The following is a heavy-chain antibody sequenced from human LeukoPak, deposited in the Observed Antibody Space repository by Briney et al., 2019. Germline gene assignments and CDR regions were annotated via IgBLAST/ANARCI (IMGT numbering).Heavy chain of an antibody. V-gene: IGHV4-59*08. CDR3: ARRSVQYSGYGAGNWFDP. CDR2: ISYSGST. Sequence: PSETLSLTCTVPGGSITSSYWYWIRQPPGKGLEWIASISYSGSTDYNPSLKSRVTISVDTSNNQFSLRLSSVTAADTAVYYCARRSVQYSGYGAGNWFDPWGQGTLVTVSS. CDR1: GGSITSSY. J-gene: IGHJ5*02. D-gene: IGHD5-12*01.